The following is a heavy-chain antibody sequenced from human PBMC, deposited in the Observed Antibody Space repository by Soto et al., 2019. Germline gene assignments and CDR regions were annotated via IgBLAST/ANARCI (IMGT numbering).Heavy chain of an antibody. CDR1: GGSFSGYY. J-gene: IGHJ4*02. Sequence: PSETLSLTCAVYGGSFSGYYWSWVRQPPGKGLEWIGEINHSGSTNYNPSLKSRVTISVDTSKNQFSLKLSSVTAADTAVYYCARGSPPYDFWSGYSPPPSFDHWGQGTLVTVSS. CDR2: INHSGST. D-gene: IGHD3-3*01. CDR3: ARGSPPYDFWSGYSPPPSFDH. V-gene: IGHV4-34*01.